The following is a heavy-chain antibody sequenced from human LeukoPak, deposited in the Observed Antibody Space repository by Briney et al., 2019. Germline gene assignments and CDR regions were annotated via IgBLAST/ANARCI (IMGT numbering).Heavy chain of an antibody. D-gene: IGHD5-12*01. CDR2: INHSGST. CDR1: GGSLSGYY. V-gene: IGHV4-34*01. CDR3: ARSFRYSGYDYYFDP. J-gene: IGHJ5*02. Sequence: SETLSLTCAVYGGSLSGYYWSWIRQPPGKGLEWIGEINHSGSTNYNPSLKSRVTISLDKSKNQFSLELTSVTAADTAVYYCARSFRYSGYDYYFDPWGQGTLVTVSS.